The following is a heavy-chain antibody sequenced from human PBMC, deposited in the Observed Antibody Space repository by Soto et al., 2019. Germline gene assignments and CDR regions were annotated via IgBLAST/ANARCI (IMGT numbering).Heavy chain of an antibody. Sequence: SETLSLTCTVSGGSISSYYWSWIRQPPGKGLEWIGYIYYSGSTNYNPSLKSRVTISVDTSKNQFSLKLSSVTAADTAVYYCARLAYSGYDFYVDYWGQGTLVTVSS. V-gene: IGHV4-59*01. D-gene: IGHD5-12*01. J-gene: IGHJ4*02. CDR1: GGSISSYY. CDR3: ARLAYSGYDFYVDY. CDR2: IYYSGST.